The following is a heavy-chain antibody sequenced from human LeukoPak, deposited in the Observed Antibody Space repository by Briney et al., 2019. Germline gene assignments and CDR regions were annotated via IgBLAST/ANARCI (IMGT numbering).Heavy chain of an antibody. CDR3: ARDLPYCSSTSCYAWSISGSDY. D-gene: IGHD2-2*01. Sequence: ASVKVSSKPSRYTLTGYYMHWGRHAPGQGREWMGQINPNSGGTNYAQKLQGSVTMTRDTAISTAYMELSRLRSDDTAVYYCARDLPYCSSTSCYAWSISGSDYWGQGTLVTVSS. CDR2: INPNSGGT. V-gene: IGHV1-2*06. J-gene: IGHJ4*02. CDR1: RYTLTGYY.